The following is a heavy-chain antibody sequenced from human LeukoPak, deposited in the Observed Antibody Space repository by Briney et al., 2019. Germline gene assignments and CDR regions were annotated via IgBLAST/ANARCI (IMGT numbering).Heavy chain of an antibody. J-gene: IGHJ5*02. CDR1: GGSISSYY. Sequence: PETLSLTCTVSGGSISSYYWSWIRQPPGKGLEWIGYIYYSGSTNYNPSLKSRVTISVDTSKNQFSLKLSSVTAADTAVYYCARDLGFAAMVLGWFDPWGQGTLVTVSS. D-gene: IGHD5-18*01. CDR3: ARDLGFAAMVLGWFDP. V-gene: IGHV4-59*01. CDR2: IYYSGST.